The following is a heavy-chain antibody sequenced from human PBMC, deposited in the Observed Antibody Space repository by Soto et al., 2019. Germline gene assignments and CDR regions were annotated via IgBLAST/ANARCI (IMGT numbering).Heavy chain of an antibody. CDR2: IYYSGST. D-gene: IGHD6-13*01. J-gene: IGHJ2*01. Sequence: QVQLQESGPGLVKPSETLSLTCTVSGGSISSYYWSWIRQPPGKGLEWIGYIYYSGSTNYNPSLKNPITKGIDTSQQQSFLKLCTGSGEDTGVYSWEGLTPLGSSRGYPGWYFDRWGRGTRVTVSS. CDR3: EGLTPLGSSRGYPGWYFDR. CDR1: GGSISSYY. V-gene: IGHV4-59*08.